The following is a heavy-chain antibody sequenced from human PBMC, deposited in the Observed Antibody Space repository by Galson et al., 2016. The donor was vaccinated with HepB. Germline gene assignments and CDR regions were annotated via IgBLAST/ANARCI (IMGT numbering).Heavy chain of an antibody. J-gene: IGHJ3*02. CDR2: INAGNGNT. CDR1: GYTFTSYA. D-gene: IGHD3-9*01. CDR3: AGSRPRYFVSFDI. Sequence: SVKVSCKASGYTFTSYAMHWVRQAPGQRLEWMGWINAGNGNTKYSQKFQGRVTITRDTSASTAYMELSSLRSEDTAVYYCAGSRPRYFVSFDIWGQGTMVTVSS. V-gene: IGHV1-3*01.